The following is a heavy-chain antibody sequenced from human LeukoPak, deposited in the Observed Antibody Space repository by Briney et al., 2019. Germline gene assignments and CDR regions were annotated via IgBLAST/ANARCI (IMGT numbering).Heavy chain of an antibody. D-gene: IGHD2-15*01. CDR2: IRYDGSNK. J-gene: IGHJ4*02. CDR3: AKEWSRAAKYYFNY. CDR1: GFTFSSYG. V-gene: IGHV3-30*02. Sequence: GGSLRLSCAASGFTFSSYGMHWVRQAPGKGLEWVAFIRYDGSNKYYADSVKGRFTISRDNSKNTLYLQMNSLRAEDTAVYYCAKEWSRAAKYYFNYWGQGTLVTVSS.